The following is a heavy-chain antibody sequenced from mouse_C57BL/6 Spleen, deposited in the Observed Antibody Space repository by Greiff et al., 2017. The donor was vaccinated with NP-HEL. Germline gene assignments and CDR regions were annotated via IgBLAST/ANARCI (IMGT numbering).Heavy chain of an antibody. CDR1: GYTFTSYT. D-gene: IGHD4-1*01. CDR3: ARVPNWDFDY. Sequence: VQGVESGAELARPGASVKMSCKASGYTFTSYTMHWVKQRPGQGLEWIGYINPSSGYTKYNQKFKDKATLTADKSSSTAYMQLSSLTSEDSAVYYCARVPNWDFDYWGQGTTLTVSS. CDR2: INPSSGYT. V-gene: IGHV1-4*01. J-gene: IGHJ2*01.